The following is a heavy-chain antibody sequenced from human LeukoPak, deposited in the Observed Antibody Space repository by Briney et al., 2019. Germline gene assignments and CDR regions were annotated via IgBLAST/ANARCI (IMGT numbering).Heavy chain of an antibody. D-gene: IGHD4-23*01. CDR3: ARGSISVTPGTYYYYYMDV. Sequence: SVKVSCKASGGTFSSYAISWVRQAPGQGLEWMGGIIPIFGTANYAQKFQGRVTITADESTSTAYMELSSLRSEDTAVYYCARGSISVTPGTYYYYYMDVWGKGTTVTVSS. CDR1: GGTFSSYA. J-gene: IGHJ6*03. CDR2: IIPIFGTA. V-gene: IGHV1-69*13.